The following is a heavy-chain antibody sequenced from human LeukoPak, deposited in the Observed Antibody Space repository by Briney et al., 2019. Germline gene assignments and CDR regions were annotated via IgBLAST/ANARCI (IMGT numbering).Heavy chain of an antibody. J-gene: IGHJ5*02. Sequence: SETLSLTCTVSGGSISSHYWSWIRQPPGKGLEWIGYIYYSGSTNYNPSLKSRVTIAVDTSKNQFSLKLSSVTAVDTAVYYCARDSSPSYYDFWSGYWPFDPWGQGTLVTVSS. V-gene: IGHV4-59*11. CDR1: GGSISSHY. CDR2: IYYSGST. D-gene: IGHD3-3*01. CDR3: ARDSSPSYYDFWSGYWPFDP.